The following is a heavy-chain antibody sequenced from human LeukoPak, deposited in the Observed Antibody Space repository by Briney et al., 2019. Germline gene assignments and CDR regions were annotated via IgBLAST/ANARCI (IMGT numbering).Heavy chain of an antibody. CDR2: IIPIFGTA. Sequence: SVKVSCKAPGGTFSSYAISWVRQAPGQGLEWMGRIIPIFGTANYAQKFQGRVPITTDESTSTAYMELSSLRAEDPAVYYGARSWYYYNSSGCLFDYWGQGTLVTVSS. D-gene: IGHD3-22*01. CDR3: ARSWYYYNSSGCLFDY. V-gene: IGHV1-69*05. CDR1: GGTFSSYA. J-gene: IGHJ4*02.